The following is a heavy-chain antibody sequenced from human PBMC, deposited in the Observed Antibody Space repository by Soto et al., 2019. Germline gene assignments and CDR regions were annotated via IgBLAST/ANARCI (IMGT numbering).Heavy chain of an antibody. Sequence: QVQLVQSGAEVQKPGSSLRVSCEASGGTLSSYTFNWVRQAPGQGLEWMGTIIPVLNITNYAQNFKGRVTITADKSTSTVYMELSSLRSDDSAIYYCARGVWVTDGGMNYYYYYMDVWGKGSTVTVSS. D-gene: IGHD2-21*02. V-gene: IGHV1-69*02. CDR2: IIPVLNIT. CDR3: ARGVWVTDGGMNYYYYYMDV. CDR1: GGTLSSYT. J-gene: IGHJ6*03.